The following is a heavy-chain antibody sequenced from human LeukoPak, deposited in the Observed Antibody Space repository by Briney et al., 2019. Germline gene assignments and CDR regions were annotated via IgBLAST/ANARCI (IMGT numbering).Heavy chain of an antibody. V-gene: IGHV1-8*01. D-gene: IGHD2-2*01. CDR1: GYTFTSYD. Sequence: GASVTVSCKASGYTFTSYDINWVRQAAGQGLEWMGWMNPNSGNTGYAQKCQDRVTMTRNTSISTAYMELSSLRSEDTAVYYCARAVRTYCSSTSCYRKGGSDYYYYMDVWGKGTTVTVSS. CDR3: ARAVRTYCSSTSCYRKGGSDYYYYMDV. J-gene: IGHJ6*03. CDR2: MNPNSGNT.